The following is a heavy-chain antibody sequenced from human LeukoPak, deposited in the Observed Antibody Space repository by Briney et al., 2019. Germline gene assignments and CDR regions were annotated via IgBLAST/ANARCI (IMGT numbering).Heavy chain of an antibody. Sequence: GGSLRLSCAASGFTFSSYGMHWVRQASGKGLEWVAVISYDGSNKYYADSVKGRFTISRDNSKNTLYLQMNSLRAEDTAVYYCAKYSGSYSTGLDYWGQGTLVTVSS. CDR1: GFTFSSYG. V-gene: IGHV3-30*18. CDR3: AKYSGSYSTGLDY. D-gene: IGHD1-26*01. CDR2: ISYDGSNK. J-gene: IGHJ4*02.